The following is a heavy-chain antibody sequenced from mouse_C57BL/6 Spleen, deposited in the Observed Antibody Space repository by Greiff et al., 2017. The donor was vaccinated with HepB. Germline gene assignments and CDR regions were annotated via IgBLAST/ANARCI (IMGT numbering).Heavy chain of an antibody. V-gene: IGHV10-1*01. Sequence: EVQLVESGGGLVQPKGSLKLSCAASGFSFNTYAMNWVRQAPGKGLEWVARIRSKSNNYATYYADSVKDRFTISRDDSESMLYLQMNNLKTEDTAMYYCVTELLRHQFAYWGQGTLVTVSA. CDR3: VTELLRHQFAY. CDR1: GFSFNTYA. D-gene: IGHD1-2*01. CDR2: IRSKSNNYAT. J-gene: IGHJ3*01.